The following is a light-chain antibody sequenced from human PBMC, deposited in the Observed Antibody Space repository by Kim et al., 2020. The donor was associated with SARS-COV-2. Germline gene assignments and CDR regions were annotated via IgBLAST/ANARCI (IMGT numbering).Light chain of an antibody. CDR2: SNN. CDR1: NSNIGAGYD. V-gene: IGLV1-40*01. CDR3: ESDDNSLGDGSSLTGWV. Sequence: QSVLTQPPSVSAAPGQRVTISCTGSNSNIGAGYDVYWYRQLPGTAPKLLIYSNNNRPSGVPDRFSGSKSGTSSSLAITGLQGEDEADYYCESDDNSLGDGSSLTGWVFGGGTKLTVL. J-gene: IGLJ3*02.